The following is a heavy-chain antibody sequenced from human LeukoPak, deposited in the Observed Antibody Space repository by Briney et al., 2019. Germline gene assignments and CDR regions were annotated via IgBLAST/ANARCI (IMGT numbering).Heavy chain of an antibody. CDR3: ARVDYGSGSYAQYNWFDP. CDR1: GYSISSGYY. Sequence: SETLSLTCAVSGYSISSGYYWGWIRQPPGKGLEWIGYIYYSGSTNYNPSLKSRVTISVDTSKNQFSLKLSSVTAADTAVYYCARVDYGSGSYAQYNWFDPWGQGTLVTVSS. D-gene: IGHD3-10*01. J-gene: IGHJ5*02. CDR2: IYYSGST. V-gene: IGHV4-61*01.